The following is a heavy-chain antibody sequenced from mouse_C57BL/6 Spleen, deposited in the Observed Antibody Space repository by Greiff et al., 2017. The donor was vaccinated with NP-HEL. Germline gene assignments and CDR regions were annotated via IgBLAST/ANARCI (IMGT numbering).Heavy chain of an antibody. D-gene: IGHD1-1*01. J-gene: IGHJ4*01. CDR2: IHPNSGST. CDR1: GYTFTSYW. Sequence: QVQLQQPGAELVKPGASVKLSCKASGYTFTSYWMHWVKQRPGQGLEWIGMIHPNSGSTNYNEKFKSKATLTVDKSSSTAYMQLSSLTSEDSAVYYCAREPIYYGSSTYYAMDYWGQGTSVTVSS. V-gene: IGHV1-64*01. CDR3: AREPIYYGSSTYYAMDY.